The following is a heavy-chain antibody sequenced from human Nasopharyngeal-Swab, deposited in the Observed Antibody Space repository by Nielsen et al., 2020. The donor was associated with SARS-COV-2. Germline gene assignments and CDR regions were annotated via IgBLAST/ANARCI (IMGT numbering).Heavy chain of an antibody. CDR3: ARLPPLQVGTSTFDY. Sequence: SETLSLTCTVSGGSIGSSSYYWGWIRQPPGKGLEWIGSIYYSGSTYYNPSLKGRVTISVDTSKNQFSLKLSSVTAADTAVYYCARLPPLQVGTSTFDYWGQGTLVTVSS. CDR1: GGSIGSSSYY. V-gene: IGHV4-39*01. CDR2: IYYSGST. D-gene: IGHD1-26*01. J-gene: IGHJ4*02.